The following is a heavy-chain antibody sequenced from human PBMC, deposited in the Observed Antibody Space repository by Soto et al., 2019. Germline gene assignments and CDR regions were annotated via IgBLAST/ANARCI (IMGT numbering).Heavy chain of an antibody. D-gene: IGHD3-3*01. CDR1: GYTFTSYD. CDR3: AREGYYDFWSGKKNWFDP. V-gene: IGHV1-8*01. Sequence: ASVKVSCKASGYTFTSYDINWVRQATGQGLEWVGWMNPNSGNTGYAQKFQGRVTMTRNTSISTAYMELSSLRSEDTAVYYCAREGYYDFWSGKKNWFDPWGQGTLVTVSS. CDR2: MNPNSGNT. J-gene: IGHJ5*02.